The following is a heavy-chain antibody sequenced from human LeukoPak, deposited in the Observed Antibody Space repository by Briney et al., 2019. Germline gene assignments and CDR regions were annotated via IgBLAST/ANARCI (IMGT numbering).Heavy chain of an antibody. CDR2: IYYSGYT. J-gene: IGHJ5*02. CDR3: ASSKTNGDSSGWYAWFDP. CDR1: GGSINSYY. V-gene: IGHV4-59*01. D-gene: IGHD6-19*01. Sequence: PSETLSLTCTVSGGSINSYYWSWIRQPPGKGLEWIGYIYYSGYTNYNPSLKSRVTISVDTSKNQFSLKLSSVTAADTAVYYCASSKTNGDSSGWYAWFDPWGQGTLVTVSS.